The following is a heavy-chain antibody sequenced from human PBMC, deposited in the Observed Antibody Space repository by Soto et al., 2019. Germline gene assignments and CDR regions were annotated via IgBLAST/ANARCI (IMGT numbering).Heavy chain of an antibody. D-gene: IGHD5-12*01. V-gene: IGHV4-34*01. J-gene: IGHJ4*02. CDR3: ASRAGSDSGYDGNFDY. CDR1: GGSFSGYY. CDR2: INHSGST. Sequence: SETLSLTCAVYGGSFSGYYWSWIRQPPGKGLEWIGEINHSGSTNYNPSLKSRVTISVDTSKNQFSLKLSSVTAADTAVYYCASRAGSDSGYDGNFDYWGQGTLVTVSS.